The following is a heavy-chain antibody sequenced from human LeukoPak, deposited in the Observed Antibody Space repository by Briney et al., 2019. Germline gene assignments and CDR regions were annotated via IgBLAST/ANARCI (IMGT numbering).Heavy chain of an antibody. D-gene: IGHD3-22*01. CDR1: GFTFTDYA. CDR2: ISWNGGSI. J-gene: IGHJ4*02. CDR3: AKGTSPYYYDTFDY. V-gene: IGHV3-9*03. Sequence: GGSLRLSCAASGFTFTDYAMHWVRHAPGRGLEWVSGISWNGGSIVYADSVKGRFTISRDNARNSLYLQMNSLGAEDMALYYCAKGTSPYYYDTFDYWGQGTLVTVSS.